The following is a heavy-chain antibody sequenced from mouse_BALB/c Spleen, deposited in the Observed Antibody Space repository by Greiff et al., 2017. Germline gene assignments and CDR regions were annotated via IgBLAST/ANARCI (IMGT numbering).Heavy chain of an antibody. Sequence: DVKLQESGGGLVQPGGSLKLSCAASGFTFSSYTMSWVRQTPEKRLEWVAYISNGGGSTYYPDTVKGRFTISRDNAKNTLYLQMSSLKSEDTAMYYCARQGLRTHYYAMDYWGQGTSVTVSS. CDR3: ARQGLRTHYYAMDY. D-gene: IGHD2-4*01. V-gene: IGHV5-12-2*01. J-gene: IGHJ4*01. CDR2: ISNGGGST. CDR1: GFTFSSYT.